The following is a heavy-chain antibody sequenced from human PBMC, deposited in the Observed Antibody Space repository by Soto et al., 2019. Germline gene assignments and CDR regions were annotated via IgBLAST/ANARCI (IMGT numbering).Heavy chain of an antibody. CDR1: GGTFSSYA. CDR2: IIPIFGTA. V-gene: IGHV1-69*13. CDR3: ARDFSLKYQRQESIDP. D-gene: IGHD2-2*01. Sequence: ASVKVSCKASGGTFSSYAISWVRQAPGQGLEWMGGIIPIFGTANYAQKFQGRVTITADESTSTAYMELSSLRSEDTAVYYCARDFSLKYQRQESIDPWGQGALVTVS. J-gene: IGHJ5*02.